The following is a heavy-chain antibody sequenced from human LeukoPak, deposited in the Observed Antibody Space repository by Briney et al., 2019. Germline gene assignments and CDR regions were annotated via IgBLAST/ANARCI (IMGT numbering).Heavy chain of an antibody. J-gene: IGHJ4*02. CDR1: GGSISSGDYY. CDR3: ARRGYSGYELNY. CDR2: FYYSGST. V-gene: IGHV4-30-4*08. Sequence: SETLSLTCTVSGGSISSGDYYWSWIRQPPGKGLEWIGYFYYSGSTYYNPSLKSRVTISVDTSKNQFSLKLSSVTAADTAVYYCARRGYSGYELNYWGQGTLVTVSS. D-gene: IGHD5-12*01.